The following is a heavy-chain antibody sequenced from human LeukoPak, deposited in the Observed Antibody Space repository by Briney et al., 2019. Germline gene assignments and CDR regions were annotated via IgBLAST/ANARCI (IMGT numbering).Heavy chain of an antibody. J-gene: IGHJ2*01. V-gene: IGHV4-31*11. CDR1: GGSISSGGYS. Sequence: SETLSLTCAVSGGSISSGGYSWSWIRQHPGKGLEWIGYIYYSGSTYYNPSLKSRVTISVDTSKNQFSLKLSSVTAADTAVYYCARRGTAMVIGSGWYFDLWGRGTLVTVSS. D-gene: IGHD5-18*01. CDR3: ARRGTAMVIGSGWYFDL. CDR2: IYYSGST.